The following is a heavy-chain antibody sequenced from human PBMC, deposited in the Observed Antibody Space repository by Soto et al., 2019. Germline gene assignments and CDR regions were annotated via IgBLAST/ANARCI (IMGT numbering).Heavy chain of an antibody. Sequence: SVKVSCKASGGTFSSYAISRVRQAPGQGLEWMGGIIPIFGTANYAQKFQGRVTITADKSTSTAYMELSSLRSEDTAVYYCATDGDDYVWGSYRYFFDYRGQGTLVTVSS. D-gene: IGHD3-16*02. J-gene: IGHJ4*02. CDR2: IIPIFGTA. CDR1: GGTFSSYA. V-gene: IGHV1-69*06. CDR3: ATDGDDYVWGSYRYFFDY.